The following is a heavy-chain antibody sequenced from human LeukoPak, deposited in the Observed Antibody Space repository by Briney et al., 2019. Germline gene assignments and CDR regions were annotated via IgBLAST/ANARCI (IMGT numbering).Heavy chain of an antibody. CDR1: GYTFTAYY. CDR2: IRPNSGFA. J-gene: IGHJ4*02. D-gene: IGHD1-7*01. CDR3: ARLEGTSATTGD. V-gene: IGHV1-2*02. Sequence: ASVKVSCKSSGYTFTAYYIHWLRQAPGQGLEWMGVIRPNSGFALYAQMFRGRVTMTRDTSINTAYMDLSGLTSDDTAVYYCARLEGTSATTGDWGQGTLVTVSS.